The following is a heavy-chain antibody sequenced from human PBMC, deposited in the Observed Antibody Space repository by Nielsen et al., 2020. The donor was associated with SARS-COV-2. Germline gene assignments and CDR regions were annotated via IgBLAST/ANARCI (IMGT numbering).Heavy chain of an antibody. J-gene: IGHJ4*02. Sequence: ASVKASCKASGYTFTGYYMHWVRQAPGQGLEWMGRINPNSGGTNYAQKFQGRVTMTRDTSISTAYMELSRLRSDDTAVYYCARGGIAAAGTDYWGQGTLVTVSS. CDR3: ARGGIAAAGTDY. CDR1: GYTFTGYY. D-gene: IGHD6-13*01. V-gene: IGHV1-2*06. CDR2: INPNSGGT.